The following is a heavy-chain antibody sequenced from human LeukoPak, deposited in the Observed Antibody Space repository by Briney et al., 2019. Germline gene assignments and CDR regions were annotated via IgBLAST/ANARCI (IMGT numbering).Heavy chain of an antibody. CDR2: ISGSGGST. V-gene: IGHV3-23*01. CDR1: GFTFSSYA. CDR3: AKDIFLSYYFDY. Sequence: GGSLRLSCAASGFTFSSYAMSWVRQAPGEGLEWVSAISGSGGSTYYADSVKGRFTISRDNSKNTLYLQMNSLRAEDTAVYYCAKDIFLSYYFDYWGQGTLVTVSS. J-gene: IGHJ4*02. D-gene: IGHD6-6*01.